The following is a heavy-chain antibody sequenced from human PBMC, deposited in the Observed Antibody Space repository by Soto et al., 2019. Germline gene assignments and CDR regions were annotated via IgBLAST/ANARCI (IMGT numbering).Heavy chain of an antibody. V-gene: IGHV3-30-3*01. CDR2: ISYDGNTQ. CDR3: AKETNAYEINF. Sequence: QVQLVESEGGEVQPGGSLRLSCAASGFIFSGYAMHWVRQAPGKGLEWVAVISYDGNTQYYADSVKGRFTVSRDNSNNILYVEMNNLRDEDTAMYYCAKETNAYEINFWGQGTLVTVSP. J-gene: IGHJ4*02. D-gene: IGHD3-9*01. CDR1: GFIFSGYA.